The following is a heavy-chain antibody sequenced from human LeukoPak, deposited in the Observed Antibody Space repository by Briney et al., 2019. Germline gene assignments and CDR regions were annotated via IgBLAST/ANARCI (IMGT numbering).Heavy chain of an antibody. J-gene: IGHJ3*02. V-gene: IGHV3-21*01. CDR1: GFTFGGYT. CDR3: ARDAGIVAFDI. CDR2: ISSSLNM. D-gene: IGHD2-15*01. Sequence: GGSLRLSCVASGFTFGGYTINLVRLAPGKGLEWVSSISSSLNMYFAESVKGRFTISRDSARNSVSLQLNSLRVEDTAVYYCARDAGIVAFDIWGQGTVVTVSS.